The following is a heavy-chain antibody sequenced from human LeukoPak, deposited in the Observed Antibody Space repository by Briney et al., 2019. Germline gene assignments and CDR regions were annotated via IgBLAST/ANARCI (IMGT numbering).Heavy chain of an antibody. D-gene: IGHD2-21*01. CDR2: ISDSGGDT. Sequence: GGTLRLSCAAPGFTFSKSPMTWVRQALGKGLEWVSTISDSGGDTYHADSVKGRFTISRDNSMNRLYLQMNSLRAEDTAIYYCATGAYFADWGQGTLVTVSS. CDR3: ATGAYFAD. J-gene: IGHJ4*02. V-gene: IGHV3-23*01. CDR1: GFTFSKSP.